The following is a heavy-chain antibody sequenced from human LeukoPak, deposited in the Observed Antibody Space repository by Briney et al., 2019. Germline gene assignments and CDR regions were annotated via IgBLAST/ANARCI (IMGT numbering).Heavy chain of an antibody. CDR1: GYTFTGYY. J-gene: IGHJ4*02. V-gene: IGHV1-2*02. Sequence: GASVKVSCKASGYTFTGYYMHWVRQAPGQGLEWMGWINPNSGGTNYAQKFQGRVTMTRDTSISTAYMGLSRLRSDETAVYYCARSGVGAMIVAYYFDYWGQGTLVTVSS. CDR2: INPNSGGT. CDR3: ARSGVGAMIVAYYFDY. D-gene: IGHD3-22*01.